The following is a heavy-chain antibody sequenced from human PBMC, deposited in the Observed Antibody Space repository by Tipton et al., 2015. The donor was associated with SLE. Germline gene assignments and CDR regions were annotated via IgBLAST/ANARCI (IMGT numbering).Heavy chain of an antibody. D-gene: IGHD6-19*01. CDR3: ARLAVAGMWYYFDF. Sequence: TLSLTCTVSGASIGSHHWTWIRQPPGKGLEWIWNIFYSGGTNYSPFLNSRITISVDTSKNQLSLNVISMTAADTAVYYCARLAVAGMWYYFDFWGQGAPVTVSS. J-gene: IGHJ4*02. CDR2: IFYSGGT. V-gene: IGHV4-59*11. CDR1: GASIGSHH.